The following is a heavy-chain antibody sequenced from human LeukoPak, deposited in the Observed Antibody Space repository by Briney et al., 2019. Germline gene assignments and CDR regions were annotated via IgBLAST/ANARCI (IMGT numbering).Heavy chain of an antibody. V-gene: IGHV3-23*01. CDR3: ASILLWYVYDY. D-gene: IGHD3-10*01. J-gene: IGHJ4*02. CDR1: GFTFSHHG. CDR2: ISDGGGST. Sequence: GGTLRLSCAASGFTFSHHGMSWVRQAPGKGLEWVSGISDGGGSTYYADSVKGRFTISRDNSNNTLYLQMNSLRAEDTAVYYCASILLWYVYDYWGQGTLVTVSS.